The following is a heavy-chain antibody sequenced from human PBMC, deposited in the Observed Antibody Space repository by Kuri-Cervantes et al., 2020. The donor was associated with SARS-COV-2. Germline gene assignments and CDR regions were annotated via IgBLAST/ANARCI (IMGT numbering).Heavy chain of an antibody. D-gene: IGHD4-23*01. CDR2: IYYSGST. CDR1: GGFISSHY. CDR3: ARPGGFLDV. J-gene: IGHJ6*04. Sequence: SETLSLTCTVSGGFISSHYWSWIRQPPGKGLEWIGYIYYSGSTYYNPSLKSRVTISVDTSKNQFSLKLSSVTAADTAVYYCARPGGFLDVWGKGTTVTVSS. V-gene: IGHV4-59*11.